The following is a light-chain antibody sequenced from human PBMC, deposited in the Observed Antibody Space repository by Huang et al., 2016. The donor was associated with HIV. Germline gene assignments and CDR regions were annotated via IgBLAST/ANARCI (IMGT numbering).Light chain of an antibody. V-gene: IGKV1-5*03. J-gene: IGKJ2*01. CDR3: QQYNHYST. Sequence: DIQMTQSPSTLSASVGDRVTITCRASQRISRWLAWDQQKPGKAPKVLIYNASTLHSVVPSRFSGSGSGTEFTLTISSLQPDDFATYYCQQYNHYSTFGQGTKLEIK. CDR1: QRISRW. CDR2: NAS.